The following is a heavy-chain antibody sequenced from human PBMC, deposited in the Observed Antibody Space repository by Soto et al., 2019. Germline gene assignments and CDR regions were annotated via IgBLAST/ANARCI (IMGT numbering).Heavy chain of an antibody. V-gene: IGHV1-46*01. Sequence: QVQLVQSGAEVKKPGASVKASCKASGYTFTSYYIHWVRQAPGQGLEWMGMFNPTGDTASYAQKLQGRVTMTRDTSTGTAYMELGSLRSEDTAVYYCARGGRIVDTGIGYYYYHAMDVWGQGTTVTVS. CDR1: GYTFTSYY. D-gene: IGHD5-18*01. CDR2: FNPTGDTA. J-gene: IGHJ6*02. CDR3: ARGGRIVDTGIGYYYYHAMDV.